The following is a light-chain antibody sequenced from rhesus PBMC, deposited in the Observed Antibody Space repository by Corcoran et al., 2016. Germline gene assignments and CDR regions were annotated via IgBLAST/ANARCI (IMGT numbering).Light chain of an antibody. V-gene: IGKV3-10*01. CDR2: GAS. Sequence: QVILTQSPATLSLSPGERATLSCRASQSVSSYLAWYQQKPGQAPRLLIYGASMRATGIPERCSGSGSGTDFTLTISSLEPEDVGVYHCYQHSSGYSFGQGTKVEIK. CDR1: QSVSSY. J-gene: IGKJ2*01. CDR3: YQHSSGYS.